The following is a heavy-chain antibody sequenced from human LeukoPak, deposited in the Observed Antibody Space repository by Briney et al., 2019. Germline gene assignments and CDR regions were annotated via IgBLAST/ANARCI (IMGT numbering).Heavy chain of an antibody. CDR1: GFTFSSYD. Sequence: GGSLRLSCAASGFTFSSYDMHWVRQATGKGLEWVSGIGTAGDIYYPGSVKGRFTISRENAKNSLYLQMNSLRVDDTAVYYCARPELPGWSVLFDFWGQGTLVTVSS. CDR2: IGTAGDI. V-gene: IGHV3-13*01. J-gene: IGHJ4*02. D-gene: IGHD2-15*01. CDR3: ARPELPGWSVLFDF.